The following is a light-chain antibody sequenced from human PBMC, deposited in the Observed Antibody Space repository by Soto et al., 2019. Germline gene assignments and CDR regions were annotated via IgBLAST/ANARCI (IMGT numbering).Light chain of an antibody. CDR1: QGIGSA. Sequence: AIQLTQSPSSLSASTGDRVTITCRARQGIGSALAWYQQAPGKPPKLLIFDASTLENGVPSRFSGGGSGTDFTLTISSLQPEDFATYYCLLFNTYPQAFGGGTKVEIK. CDR2: DAS. V-gene: IGKV1-13*02. CDR3: LLFNTYPQA. J-gene: IGKJ4*01.